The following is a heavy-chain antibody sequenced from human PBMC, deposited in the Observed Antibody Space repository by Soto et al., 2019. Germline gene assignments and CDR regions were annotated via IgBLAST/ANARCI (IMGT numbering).Heavy chain of an antibody. D-gene: IGHD6-19*01. Sequence: GGSLRLSCAASGFTFSSYAMSWVRPAPGKGLEWVSAISGSGGSTYYADSVKGRFTISRDNSKNTLYLQMNSLRAEDTAVYYCAKDPHSSGWYWFDPWGQGTLVTVSS. CDR3: AKDPHSSGWYWFDP. J-gene: IGHJ5*02. CDR1: GFTFSSYA. V-gene: IGHV3-23*01. CDR2: ISGSGGST.